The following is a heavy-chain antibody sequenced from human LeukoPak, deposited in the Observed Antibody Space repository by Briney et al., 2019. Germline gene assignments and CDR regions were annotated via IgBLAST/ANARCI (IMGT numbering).Heavy chain of an antibody. Sequence: SVTVSCKASGGTFSSYAISWVRQAPGQGLEWMGGIIPIFGTANYAQKFQGRVTITADESTSTAYMELSSLRSEDTAVYYCARAGGGNQYYYYYYMDVWGKGTTVTISS. CDR3: ARAGGGNQYYYYYYMDV. D-gene: IGHD4-23*01. V-gene: IGHV1-69*13. CDR2: IIPIFGTA. CDR1: GGTFSSYA. J-gene: IGHJ6*03.